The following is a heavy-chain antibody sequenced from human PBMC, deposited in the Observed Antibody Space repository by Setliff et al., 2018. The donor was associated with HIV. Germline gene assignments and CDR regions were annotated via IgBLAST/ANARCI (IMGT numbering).Heavy chain of an antibody. CDR3: TRRLIDTYYYESGTYPSMDV. CDR2: IRSKDNSYAT. Sequence: GESLTISCAAPGFTFSGSAIHWVRQAPGKGLEWVGRIRSKDNSYATTYPASLKGRFTISRDDSKNTAYLQMYSLKTEDTAVYYCTRRLIDTYYYESGTYPSMDVWGKGTTVTVSS. CDR1: GFTFSGSA. J-gene: IGHJ6*03. V-gene: IGHV3-73*01. D-gene: IGHD3-10*01.